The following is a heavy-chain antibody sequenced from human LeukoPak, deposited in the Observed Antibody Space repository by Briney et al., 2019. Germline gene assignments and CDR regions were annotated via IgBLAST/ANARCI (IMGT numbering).Heavy chain of an antibody. CDR2: ISAYNGNT. D-gene: IGHD2-15*01. V-gene: IGHV1-18*01. Sequence: ASVKVSCKASGYTFTSYGICWVRQAPGQGLEWMGWISAYNGNTNYAQKLQGRVTMTTDTSTSTAYMELRSLGSDDTAVYYCARETPVGACFDYWGQGTLVTVSS. J-gene: IGHJ4*02. CDR3: ARETPVGACFDY. CDR1: GYTFTSYG.